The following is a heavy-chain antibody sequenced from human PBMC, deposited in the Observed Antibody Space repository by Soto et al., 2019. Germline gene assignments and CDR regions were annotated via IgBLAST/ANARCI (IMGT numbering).Heavy chain of an antibody. Sequence: PSETLSLTCTVSGGSIASSLYYWGWVRQSPGKGLEWIESIYYSGSTHYNPSLKSRVTVSVDTSKNQFSLKLSSVTAADTAVYYCARDTYDSSSPSYYYGMDVWGQGTTVTVSS. CDR3: ARDTYDSSSPSYYYGMDV. CDR1: GGSIASSLYY. V-gene: IGHV4-39*07. J-gene: IGHJ6*02. D-gene: IGHD6-6*01. CDR2: IYYSGST.